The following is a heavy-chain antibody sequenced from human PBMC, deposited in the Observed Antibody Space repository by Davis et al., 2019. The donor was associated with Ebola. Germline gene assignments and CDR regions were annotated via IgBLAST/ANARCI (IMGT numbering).Heavy chain of an antibody. Sequence: PGGSLRLSCAASGFTLSSYAMSWVRQAPGKGLEWVSTISGNGASTYYADSVKGRFTISRDNSKNTLYLQMSSLRAEDTAVYYCARDLPGGDWYFDLWGRGTLVTVSS. CDR3: ARDLPGGDWYFDL. V-gene: IGHV3-23*01. J-gene: IGHJ2*01. CDR2: ISGNGAST. D-gene: IGHD1-14*01. CDR1: GFTLSSYA.